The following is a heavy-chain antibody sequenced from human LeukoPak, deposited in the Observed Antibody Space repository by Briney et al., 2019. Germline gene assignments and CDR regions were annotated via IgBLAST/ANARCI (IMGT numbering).Heavy chain of an antibody. D-gene: IGHD2-2*01. Sequence: GPSLRPSCAPAGSIFSSYWTHSVRQPARGGPVWVSLINSDGSSTSYADSVKGRFTISRDNAKNTLYLQINSLRAEDTAVYYCARGYCSSNSCSFEYWGEGTLVTVSS. CDR3: ARGYCSSNSCSFEY. CDR1: GSIFSSYW. J-gene: IGHJ4*02. V-gene: IGHV3-74*01. CDR2: INSDGSST.